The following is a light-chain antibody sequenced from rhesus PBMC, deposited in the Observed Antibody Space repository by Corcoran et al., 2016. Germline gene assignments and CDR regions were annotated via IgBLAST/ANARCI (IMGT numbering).Light chain of an antibody. V-gene: IGKV2S20*01. J-gene: IGKJ1*01. Sequence: DIVMTQTPLSLPVTPGEPASISCRSSQSLLDSEDGNTYLEWYLQKPGQFPQPWIYEVSNRASGVPDRVSGRGSDHEFPLKIRRVEAEDVGVYFCMQGIEYPTFGQGTKVEIK. CDR1: QSLLDSEDGNTY. CDR2: EVS. CDR3: MQGIEYPT.